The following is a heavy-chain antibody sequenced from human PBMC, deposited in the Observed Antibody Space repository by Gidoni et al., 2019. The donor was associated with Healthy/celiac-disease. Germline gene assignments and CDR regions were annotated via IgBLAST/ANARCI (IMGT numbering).Heavy chain of an antibody. Sequence: EVQLLESGGGLVQHGGSLRLSCAASGFTVGRYAMSWVRQAPGKGLEWVSDISGSGGSTYYADSVKGRFTISRDNSKNTLYLQMNSLRAEDTAVYYCAVGGEFDYWGQGTLVTVSS. CDR1: GFTVGRYA. J-gene: IGHJ4*02. CDR3: AVGGEFDY. V-gene: IGHV3-23*01. CDR2: ISGSGGST.